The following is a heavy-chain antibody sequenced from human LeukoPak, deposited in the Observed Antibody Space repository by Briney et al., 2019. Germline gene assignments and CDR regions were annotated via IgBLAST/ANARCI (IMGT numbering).Heavy chain of an antibody. CDR1: GGSISNYY. J-gene: IGHJ4*02. CDR2: ISHSGST. CDR3: ARRDDFFDS. Sequence: SETLSLTCTVSGGSISNYYWSWIRQPPGKGLEWIGYISHSGSTNYSPSLKSRVTISLDTSNNQFSLKVTSVTAADTAVYYCARRDDFFDSWGQGTLVTVSS. V-gene: IGHV4-59*12.